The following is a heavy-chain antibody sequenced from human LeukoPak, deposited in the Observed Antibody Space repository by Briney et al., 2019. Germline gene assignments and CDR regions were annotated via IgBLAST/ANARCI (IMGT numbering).Heavy chain of an antibody. D-gene: IGHD3-3*01. CDR2: IYHSGST. CDR1: GGSISSSNW. V-gene: IGHV4-4*02. CDR3: ARGSKRVLRFLEWPPGFPRNNWFDP. Sequence: SGTLSLTCAVSGGSISSSNWWSWVRQPPGKGLEWIGEIYHSGSTNYNPSLKSRVTISVDKSTNQFSLKLSSVTAADTAVYYCARGSKRVLRFLEWPPGFPRNNWFDPWGQGTLVTVSS. J-gene: IGHJ5*02.